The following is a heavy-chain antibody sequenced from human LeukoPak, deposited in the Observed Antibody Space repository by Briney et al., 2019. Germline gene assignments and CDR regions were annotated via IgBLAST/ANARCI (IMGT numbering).Heavy chain of an antibody. J-gene: IGHJ4*02. V-gene: IGHV4-4*02. CDR2: IYHTGST. D-gene: IGHD5-18*01. CDR3: ARDWTASPFDY. CDR1: GDSISSNNW. Sequence: SETLSLTCAVSGDSISSNNWWTWVRQPPGQGLEWIGEIYHTGSTNYNPSLTSRVTISIDMSKNQFSLNLNSVTVADTAVYYCARDWTASPFDYWGQGTLVTVSS.